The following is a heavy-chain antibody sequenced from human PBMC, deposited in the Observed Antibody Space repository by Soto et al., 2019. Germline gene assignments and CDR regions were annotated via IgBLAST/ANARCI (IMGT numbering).Heavy chain of an antibody. Sequence: GGSLRLSCAASGSIFTGYGMHWVRQAPGKGLEWVSVIWVNGSNKYYADSVKGRFTISRDNAKNTVDLQMNSLRDDDTAVYYCVRDVGSDYMAFWGQGALVTVSS. CDR1: GSIFTGYG. J-gene: IGHJ4*02. D-gene: IGHD4-17*01. V-gene: IGHV3-33*01. CDR3: VRDVGSDYMAF. CDR2: IWVNGSNK.